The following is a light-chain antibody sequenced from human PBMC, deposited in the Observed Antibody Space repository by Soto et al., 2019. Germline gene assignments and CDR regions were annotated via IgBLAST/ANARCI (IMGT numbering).Light chain of an antibody. V-gene: IGKV3D-20*02. CDR3: HQRQSWPRT. Sequence: VLTQSPGTLSLSPGERATLSCRASRSVGTNYLAWYQQKPGQAPRLLISATSRRATGIPDRFSGSGSGTDFTLTISDVQPEDFAVYYCHQRQSWPRTFGQGTKVDI. CDR1: RSVGTNY. CDR2: ATS. J-gene: IGKJ1*01.